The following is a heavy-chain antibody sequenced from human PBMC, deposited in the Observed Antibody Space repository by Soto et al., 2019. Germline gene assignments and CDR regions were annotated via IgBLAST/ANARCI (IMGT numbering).Heavy chain of an antibody. V-gene: IGHV3-21*06. CDR3: ARESEDLTSNFDY. CDR1: GFTFTRYS. J-gene: IGHJ4*02. CDR2: ISSTTNYI. Sequence: GSLRLSCAASGFTFTRYSMNWVRQAPGKGLEWVSSISSTTNYIYYGDSMEGRFTISRDNAKNSLYLEMNSLRAEDTAVYYCARESEDLTSNFDYRGQGSLVTVSX.